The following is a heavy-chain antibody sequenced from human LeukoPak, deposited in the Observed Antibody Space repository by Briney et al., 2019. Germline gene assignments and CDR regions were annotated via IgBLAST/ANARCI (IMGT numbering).Heavy chain of an antibody. CDR3: ARHVSAYTYYYDSSGSLDC. Sequence: SETLSLTCTVSGGSISSSSYYWGWIRQPPGKGLEWIGSIYYSGSTYYNPSLKSRVTISVDTSKNQFSLKLSSVTAADTAVYYCARHVSAYTYYYDSSGSLDCWGQGTLVTVSS. D-gene: IGHD3-22*01. J-gene: IGHJ4*02. V-gene: IGHV4-39*01. CDR1: GGSISSSSYY. CDR2: IYYSGST.